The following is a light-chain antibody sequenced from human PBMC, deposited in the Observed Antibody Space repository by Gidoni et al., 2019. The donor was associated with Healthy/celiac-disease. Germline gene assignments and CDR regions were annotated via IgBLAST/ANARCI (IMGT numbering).Light chain of an antibody. CDR1: QGISRY. CDR2: AAS. V-gene: IGKV1-8*01. Sequence: ALRITPLPSSLSASTGDRFTITRRASQGISRYLAWYQQKPGKAPKLLIYAASTMQSGVPSRFSGSGSGTDFTLTISCLQSEDFATYYCQQYDSYPLTFGQGTKVEIK. J-gene: IGKJ1*01. CDR3: QQYDSYPLT.